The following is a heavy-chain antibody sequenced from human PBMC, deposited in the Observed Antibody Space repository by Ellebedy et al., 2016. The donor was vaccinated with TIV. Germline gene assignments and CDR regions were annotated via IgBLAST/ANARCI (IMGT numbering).Heavy chain of an antibody. V-gene: IGHV5-51*01. CDR3: ARGARRFLEWLPHQYYYGMDV. CDR1: GYSFTSYW. Sequence: GGSLRLSXKGSGYSFTSYWIGWVRQMPGKGLEWMGIIYPGDSDTRYSPSFQGQVTISADKSISTAYLQWSSLKASDTAMYYCARGARRFLEWLPHQYYYGMDVWGQGTTVTVSS. D-gene: IGHD3-3*01. J-gene: IGHJ6*02. CDR2: IYPGDSDT.